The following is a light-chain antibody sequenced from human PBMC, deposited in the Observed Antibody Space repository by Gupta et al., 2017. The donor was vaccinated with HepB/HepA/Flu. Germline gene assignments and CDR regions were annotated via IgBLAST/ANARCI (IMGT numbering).Light chain of an antibody. Sequence: DMVITQTSRSSPVTLGQPASISCRSSQSLVHSDGNNYLSWLQQRPGQPPRLLIYKSSNRGSGVPERFSGSGAGTDFTLRISSVEAEDVGVYYCLQDKQSPWTFGQGTKVEIK. CDR1: QSLVHSDGNNY. J-gene: IGKJ1*01. CDR3: LQDKQSPWT. CDR2: KSS. V-gene: IGKV2-24*01.